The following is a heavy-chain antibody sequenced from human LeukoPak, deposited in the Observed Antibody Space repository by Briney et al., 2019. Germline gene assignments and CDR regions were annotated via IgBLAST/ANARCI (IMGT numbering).Heavy chain of an antibody. V-gene: IGHV3-48*02. J-gene: IGHJ6*02. CDR2: ISDSSTLT. Sequence: GGSLRLSCAASGFTFSSFGMNWVRQVPGKGLEWVSYISDSSTLTDYADSVKGRFTISRDNAQNSLSLQLSSLRDEDTAVYFCAKVIRGGYGMDVWGQGTTVTVTS. CDR3: AKVIRGGYGMDV. D-gene: IGHD3-10*01. CDR1: GFTFSSFG.